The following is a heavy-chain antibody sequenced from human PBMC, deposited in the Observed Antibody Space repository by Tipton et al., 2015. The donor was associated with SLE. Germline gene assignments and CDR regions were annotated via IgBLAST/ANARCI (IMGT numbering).Heavy chain of an antibody. J-gene: IGHJ3*02. CDR1: GGSISSSNW. V-gene: IGHV4-4*02. CDR3: ARDPSRGAFDI. CDR2: IYYSGST. Sequence: TLSLTCAVSGGSISSSNWWSWVRQPPGKGLEWIGSIYYSGSTNYNPSLKSRVTISVDTSKNQFSLKLSSVTAADTAVYYCARDPSRGAFDIWGQGKMVTVSS.